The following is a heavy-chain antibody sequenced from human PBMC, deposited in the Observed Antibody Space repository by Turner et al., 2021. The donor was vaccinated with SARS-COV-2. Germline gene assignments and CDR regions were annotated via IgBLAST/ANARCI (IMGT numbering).Heavy chain of an antibody. J-gene: IGHJ4*02. CDR3: ARLRPTQNFDY. CDR1: GGSISSSSYY. CDR2: IYNSGST. D-gene: IGHD1-1*01. V-gene: IGHV4-39*01. Sequence: QLQLQESGPGLVKPSQTLFLTCTVSGGSISSSSYYWGWIRQPPGKGLEWIGSIYNSGSTYYNQSLKSLVTIAVDTAKNQFSLVLSSATAADTAVYYCARLRPTQNFDYWGQGTLVTVSS.